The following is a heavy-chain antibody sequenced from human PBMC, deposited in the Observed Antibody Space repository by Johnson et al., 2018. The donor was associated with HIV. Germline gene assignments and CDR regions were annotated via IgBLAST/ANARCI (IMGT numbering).Heavy chain of an antibody. D-gene: IGHD1-20*01. CDR3: AREMYNWNDRSDAFDI. V-gene: IGHV3-66*01. J-gene: IGHJ3*02. CDR1: GFTVSSNY. Sequence: VQLVESGGGLVKPGGSLRLSCAASGFTVSSNYMIWVRQAPGKGLEWVSVIYSGDTTYYADSVKGRFTISRDNSKNTLYLQMNSLRAEDTAVYYCAREMYNWNDRSDAFDIWGQGTMVTVSS. CDR2: IYSGDTT.